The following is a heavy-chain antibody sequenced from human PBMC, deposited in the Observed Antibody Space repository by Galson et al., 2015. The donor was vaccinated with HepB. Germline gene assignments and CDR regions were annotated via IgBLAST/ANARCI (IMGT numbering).Heavy chain of an antibody. V-gene: IGHV3-9*01. Sequence: SLRLSCAASGFTFDDYAMHWVRQAPGKGLEWVSGISWNSGSIGYADSVKGRYTISRDNAKNSLYLQMNSLRAEDTALYYCAKDMGWAGDYYMDVWGKGTTVTVSS. CDR1: GFTFDDYA. J-gene: IGHJ6*03. CDR3: AKDMGWAGDYYMDV. CDR2: ISWNSGSI. D-gene: IGHD6-19*01.